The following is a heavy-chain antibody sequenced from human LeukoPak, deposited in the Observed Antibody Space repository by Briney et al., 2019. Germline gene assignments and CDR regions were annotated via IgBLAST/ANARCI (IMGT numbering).Heavy chain of an antibody. J-gene: IGHJ4*02. V-gene: IGHV4-59*01. CDR3: ASSRYGGNSMDSDY. D-gene: IGHD4-23*01. CDR2: IYYSGST. CDR1: GGSISSYY. Sequence: PSETLSLTCTVSGGSISSYYWSWIRQPPGKGLEWIGYIYYSGSTSYNPSLKSRVTISVDTSKNQFSLKLSSVTAADTAVYYCASSRYGGNSMDSDYWGQGTLVTVPS.